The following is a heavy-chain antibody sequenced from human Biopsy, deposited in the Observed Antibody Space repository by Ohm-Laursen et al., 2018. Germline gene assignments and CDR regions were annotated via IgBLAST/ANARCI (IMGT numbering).Heavy chain of an antibody. D-gene: IGHD3-10*01. J-gene: IGHJ5*02. CDR1: GGSFSGYY. CDR3: ARGTNYYGSGRNRHWFDP. V-gene: IGHV4-34*01. Sequence: PSDTLSLTCGVYGGSFSGYYCSWIRQPPGKGLEWIGEINDSGRTNYNPSLRSRVTFSVDTSKSQFSLKLSSVTAADTAVYYCARGTNYYGSGRNRHWFDPWGQGTQVTVSS. CDR2: INDSGRT.